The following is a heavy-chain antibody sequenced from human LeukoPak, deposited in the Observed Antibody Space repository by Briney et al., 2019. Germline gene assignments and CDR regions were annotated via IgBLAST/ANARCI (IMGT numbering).Heavy chain of an antibody. CDR1: GYTFTSYG. J-gene: IGHJ3*02. V-gene: IGHV1-18*01. Sequence: ASVKVSCKASGYTFTSYGISWVRQAPGQGLEWMGWISAYNGNTNYAQKLQGRVTMTTDTSTSAAYMELRSLRSDDTAVYYCARDYYDSSGYYDDAFDIWGQGTMVTVSS. CDR2: ISAYNGNT. CDR3: ARDYYDSSGYYDDAFDI. D-gene: IGHD3-22*01.